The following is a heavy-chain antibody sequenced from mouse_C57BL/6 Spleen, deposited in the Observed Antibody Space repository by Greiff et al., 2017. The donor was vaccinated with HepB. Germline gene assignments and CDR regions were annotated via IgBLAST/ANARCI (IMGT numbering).Heavy chain of an antibody. D-gene: IGHD4-1*01. CDR2: INPGSGGT. V-gene: IGHV1-54*01. Sequence: VQLQQSGAELVRPGPSVTVSCTASGYAFTNYLIEWVKQRPGQGLEWIGVINPGSGGTNYNEKLKGKATLTADKYSNTAYMQLSSLTCEASAVLFCARGNWDSVDYWGQGTRSQSPQ. CDR1: GYAFTNYL. CDR3: ARGNWDSVDY. J-gene: IGHJ2*01.